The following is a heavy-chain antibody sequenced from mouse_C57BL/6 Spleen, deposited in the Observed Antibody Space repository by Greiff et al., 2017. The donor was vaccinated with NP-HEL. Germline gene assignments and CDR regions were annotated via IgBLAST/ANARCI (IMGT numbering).Heavy chain of an antibody. Sequence: EVQLQQSGPELVKPGASVKISCKASGYTFTDYYMNWVKQSHGKSLEWIGDINPNNGGTSYNQKFKGKATLTVDKSSSTAYMELRSLTSEDSAVYYCARFLIYYDYDRDFDVWGTGTTVTVSS. CDR3: ARFLIYYDYDRDFDV. V-gene: IGHV1-26*01. J-gene: IGHJ1*03. D-gene: IGHD2-4*01. CDR2: INPNNGGT. CDR1: GYTFTDYY.